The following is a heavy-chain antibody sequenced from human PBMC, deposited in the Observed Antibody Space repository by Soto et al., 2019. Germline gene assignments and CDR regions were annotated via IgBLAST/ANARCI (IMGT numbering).Heavy chain of an antibody. CDR2: IYYTGRT. CDR3: ARFSYGGAYYDILTGYPGSGGMDV. Sequence: SETLSLTCTVSGASVSSGDYYWSWIRQPPGKGLEWIGYIYYTGRTYYNPSLKSRVIISVDTSKNQFSLKLSSVTAADTAVYYCARFSYGGAYYDILTGYPGSGGMDVWGQGTTVTVSS. CDR1: GASVSSGDYY. D-gene: IGHD3-9*01. J-gene: IGHJ6*02. V-gene: IGHV4-30-4*02.